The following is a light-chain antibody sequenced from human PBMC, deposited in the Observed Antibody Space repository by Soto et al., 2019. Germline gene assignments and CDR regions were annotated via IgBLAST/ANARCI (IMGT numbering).Light chain of an antibody. CDR2: GAS. CDR1: QSISSTY. Sequence: EIVLTQSPGTLSLSQGESATLSCRASQSISSTYLAWSQQKPGQAPRLLIYGASNRATGIPDRFSGSGSGKDFTLTISRLEPEDFAVYYCQQYGSSSGYTFGQGTKLEIK. V-gene: IGKV3-20*01. CDR3: QQYGSSSGYT. J-gene: IGKJ2*01.